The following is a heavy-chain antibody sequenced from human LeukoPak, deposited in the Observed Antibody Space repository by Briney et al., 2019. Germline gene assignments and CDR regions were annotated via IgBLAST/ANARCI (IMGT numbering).Heavy chain of an antibody. V-gene: IGHV4-61*02. CDR2: IYPLETT. Sequence: PSQTLSLTCTVSGDSVNSGAYYWSWLRQPAGKEPEWIGRIYPLETTNYNPSLKSRVAISVDTSKNQFSLKLSSVTAADTAVYYCAKSNGYGLVDIWGQGTMVTVSS. D-gene: IGHD3-10*01. J-gene: IGHJ3*02. CDR1: GDSVNSGAYY. CDR3: AKSNGYGLVDI.